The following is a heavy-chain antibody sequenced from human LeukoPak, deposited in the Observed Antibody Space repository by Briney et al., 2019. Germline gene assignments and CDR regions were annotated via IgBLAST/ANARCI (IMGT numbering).Heavy chain of an antibody. V-gene: IGHV4-31*03. D-gene: IGHD6-19*01. CDR2: IYYSGST. CDR3: ARESVAEQKNWFDP. Sequence: PSETLSLTCTVSGGSISSGGYYWSWIRQHPGKGLEWIGYIYYSGSTYYNPSLKSRVTISVDTSKNQFSLKLSSVTAADTAVYYCARESVAEQKNWFDPWGQGTLVTVSS. CDR1: GGSISSGGYY. J-gene: IGHJ5*02.